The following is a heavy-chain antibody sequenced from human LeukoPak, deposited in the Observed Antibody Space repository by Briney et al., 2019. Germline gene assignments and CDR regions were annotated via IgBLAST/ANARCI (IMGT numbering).Heavy chain of an antibody. CDR1: GFTFSSYE. J-gene: IGHJ4*02. CDR3: ARGPSGGNNLWMDY. Sequence: GGSLRLSCAASGFTFSSYEMHWVRQAPGKGLEWVSYISSSGSSIYYADSVKGRFTISRDNAKNLLYLQMNSLRAEDTAVYYCARGPSGGNNLWMDYWGQGTLVTVSS. V-gene: IGHV3-48*03. CDR2: ISSSGSSI. D-gene: IGHD1-20*01.